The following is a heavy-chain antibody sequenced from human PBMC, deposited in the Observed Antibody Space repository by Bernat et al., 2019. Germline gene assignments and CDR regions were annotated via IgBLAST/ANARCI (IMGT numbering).Heavy chain of an antibody. D-gene: IGHD3-10*01. CDR1: GFTFSSYY. J-gene: IGHJ4*02. CDR2: VNIKGSKT. CDR3: ARYYGSGTNAVDY. Sequence: EVQLVESGGGLVQPGGSLRLSCAASGFTFSSYYMHWVRQAPGKGLVWVSRVNIKGSKTGYADSVKGRFTISRDNAKNTLYLQMNTLRAEDTAVYYCARYYGSGTNAVDYWGQGTLVTVSS. V-gene: IGHV3-74*01.